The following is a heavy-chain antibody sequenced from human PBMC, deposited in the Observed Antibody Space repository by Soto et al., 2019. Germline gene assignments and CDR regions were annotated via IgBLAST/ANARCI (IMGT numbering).Heavy chain of an antibody. V-gene: IGHV1-69*12. CDR2: IIPIFGTA. CDR3: ARGQTGGRWGYYFDY. D-gene: IGHD3-16*01. Sequence: QVQLVQSGAEVKKPGSSVKVSCKASGGTFSSYAISWVRQAPGQGLEWMGGIIPIFGTADYAQKFQGRVTITADESTSKAYMVMSSLRSEDTAVYYWARGQTGGRWGYYFDYWGQGTLVTVSS. CDR1: GGTFSSYA. J-gene: IGHJ4*02.